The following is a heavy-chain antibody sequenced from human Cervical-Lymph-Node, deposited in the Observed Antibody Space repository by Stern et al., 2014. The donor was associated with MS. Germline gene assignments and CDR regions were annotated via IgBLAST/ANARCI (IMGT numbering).Heavy chain of an antibody. J-gene: IGHJ4*02. CDR3: ASGYRFFDY. Sequence: QVQLQESGPGLVKPSQTLSLTCTVSGDSINSGSFYWSWIRQPAGKGLEWIGRIWPSGSAFYFPSHKSRAAISIDTSKNQFSLKLTSVTAADTAIYFCASGYRFFDYWGQGILVTVSS. CDR2: IWPSGSA. V-gene: IGHV4-61*02. CDR1: GDSINSGSFY. D-gene: IGHD5-18*01.